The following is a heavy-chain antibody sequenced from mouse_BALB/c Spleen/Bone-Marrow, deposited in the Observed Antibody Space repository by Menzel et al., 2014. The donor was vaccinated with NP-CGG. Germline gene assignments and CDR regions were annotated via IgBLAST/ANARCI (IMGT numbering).Heavy chain of an antibody. Sequence: EVMLVESGGGLVQPGGSLRLSCATSGFTFTDYYMNWVRQPPGKALEWLGFIRNKANGYTTEYSASVKGRFTISRDNSQSILYLQMDILRAEDSATYYCARLGRGYFDYWGQGTTLTVSS. V-gene: IGHV7-3*02. J-gene: IGHJ2*01. D-gene: IGHD4-1*01. CDR2: IRNKANGYTT. CDR1: GFTFTDYY. CDR3: ARLGRGYFDY.